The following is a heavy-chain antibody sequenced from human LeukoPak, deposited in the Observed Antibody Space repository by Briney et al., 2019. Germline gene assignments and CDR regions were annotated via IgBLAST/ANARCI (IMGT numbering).Heavy chain of an antibody. CDR2: ISSSGSTI. J-gene: IGHJ4*02. Sequence: GGSLRLSCAASGFTFRSYGMHWVRQAPGKGLEWVSYISSSGSTIYYADSVKGRFTISRDNAKNSLYLQMNSLRAEDTAVYYCARGISSGWSSHWGQGTLVTVSS. V-gene: IGHV3-48*04. CDR1: GFTFRSYG. CDR3: ARGISSGWSSH. D-gene: IGHD6-19*01.